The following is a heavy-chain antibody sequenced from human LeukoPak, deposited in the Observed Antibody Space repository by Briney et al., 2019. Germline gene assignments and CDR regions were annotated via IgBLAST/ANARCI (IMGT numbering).Heavy chain of an antibody. D-gene: IGHD6-6*01. CDR1: GFTFSGFW. CDR2: INSDGSEG. CDR3: ARSSYSSSSSV. J-gene: IGHJ3*01. V-gene: IGHV3-7*03. Sequence: GGSLRLSCAVSGFTFSGFWMSWSRQAPGKGLEWVASINSDGSEGYYADVVKGRFTITRDNAKNSLYLQINSLRAEDTAVYYCARSSYSSSSSVWGQGTMVTVSS.